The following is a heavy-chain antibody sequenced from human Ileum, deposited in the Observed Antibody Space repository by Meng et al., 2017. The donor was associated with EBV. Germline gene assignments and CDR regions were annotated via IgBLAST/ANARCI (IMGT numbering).Heavy chain of an antibody. J-gene: IGHJ4*02. CDR3: AKVSLTGTFYDH. D-gene: IGHD3-9*01. CDR1: GGSVISNNW. Sequence: VQLQESGPRLVTPSGTLSLPCAVSGGSVISNNWWSWVRQPPGKGLEWIGEIFHIGSTNNSPSLKSRVTISVDNSKNQFSLSLTSVTAADTAIYYCAKVSLTGTFYDHWGQGILVTVSS. V-gene: IGHV4-4*02. CDR2: IFHIGST.